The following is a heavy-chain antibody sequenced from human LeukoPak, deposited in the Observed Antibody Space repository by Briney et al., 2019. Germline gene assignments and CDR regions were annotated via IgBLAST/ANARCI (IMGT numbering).Heavy chain of an antibody. J-gene: IGHJ4*02. D-gene: IGHD6-13*01. V-gene: IGHV3-30-3*01. Sequence: PGGSLRLSCAASGFTFSSYAMHWVRQAPGKGLEWVAVISYDGSNKYYADSVKGRFTISRDNSKNTLYLQMNSLRAEDTAVYYCARLHSTAAAGTYDYWGQGTLVTVSS. CDR3: ARLHSTAAAGTYDY. CDR2: ISYDGSNK. CDR1: GFTFSSYA.